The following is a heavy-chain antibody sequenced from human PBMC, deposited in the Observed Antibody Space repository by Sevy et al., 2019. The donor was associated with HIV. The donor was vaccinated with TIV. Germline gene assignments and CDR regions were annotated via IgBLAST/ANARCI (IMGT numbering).Heavy chain of an antibody. CDR2: ISHTSESS. CDR3: AGRRVGDFWSGSVRGPWAGGPLFDY. D-gene: IGHD3-3*01. CDR1: GFTLSSYV. V-gene: IGHV3-23*01. J-gene: IGHJ4*02. Sequence: GGSLRLSRAASGFTLSSYVMSWVRHSPGKGLEWVSTISHTSESSNYADSVKGRFTISRDNSKNTLYLQMNSLRVEDTAVYYCAGRRVGDFWSGSVRGPWAGGPLFDYWGQGTLVTVSS.